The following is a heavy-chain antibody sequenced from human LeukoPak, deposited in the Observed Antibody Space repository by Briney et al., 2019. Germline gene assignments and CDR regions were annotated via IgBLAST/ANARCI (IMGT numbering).Heavy chain of an antibody. J-gene: IGHJ5*02. CDR1: GGSISSNYYY. CDR3: ARERGDNWNVGP. CDR2: IYNSGST. Sequence: SETLSLTCSVSGGSISSNYYYWVWIRQPPGKGLEWIGSIYNSGSTYSKPSLESRVTISVDTSKNQFSLKLSSVTAADTAVYYCARERGDNWNVGPWGQGTLVTVSS. D-gene: IGHD1-20*01. V-gene: IGHV4-39*07.